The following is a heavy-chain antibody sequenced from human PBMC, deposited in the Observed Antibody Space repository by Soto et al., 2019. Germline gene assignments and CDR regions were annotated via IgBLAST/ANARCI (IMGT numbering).Heavy chain of an antibody. CDR1: GGSVIIGDYL. D-gene: IGHD4-17*01. V-gene: IGHV4-30-4*01. CDR2: IHDSGNT. J-gene: IGHJ5*02. CDR3: ARARGGDSGDYASLFDR. Sequence: SETLSLTCTVFGGSVIIGDYLWMWIRQRPGKGLEWIGYIHDSGNTYYNPSLKSRVTISLDTSKNQFSLKVTSMTAADTAVYFCARARGGDSGDYASLFDRWGQGNLVTVSS.